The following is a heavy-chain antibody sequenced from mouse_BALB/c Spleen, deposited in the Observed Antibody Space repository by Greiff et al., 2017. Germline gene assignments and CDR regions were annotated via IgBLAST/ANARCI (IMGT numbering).Heavy chain of an antibody. CDR2: ISNLAYSI. CDR1: GFTFSDYG. D-gene: IGHD2-1*01. CDR3: ARDRGIYYGNYEAWFAY. J-gene: IGHJ3*01. Sequence: EVKLVESGGGLVQPGGSRKLSCAASGFTFSDYGMAWVRQAPGKGPEWVAFISNLAYSIYYADTVTGRFTISRENAKNTLYLEMSSLRSEDTAMYYCARDRGIYYGNYEAWFAYWGQGTLVTVSA. V-gene: IGHV5-15*02.